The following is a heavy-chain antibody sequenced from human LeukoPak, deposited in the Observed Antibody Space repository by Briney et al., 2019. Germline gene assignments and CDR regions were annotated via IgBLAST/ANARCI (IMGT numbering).Heavy chain of an antibody. CDR3: ATAAQYYDFWSGYRDY. D-gene: IGHD3-3*01. V-gene: IGHV1-24*01. J-gene: IGHJ4*02. CDR2: FDPEDGET. CDR1: GGTFSSYA. Sequence: ASVKVSCKACGGTFSSYAISWVRQPPGKGLEWMGGFDPEDGETIYAQKFQGRVTMTEDTSTDTAYMELSSLRSEDTAVYYCATAAQYYDFWSGYRDYWGQGTLVTVSS.